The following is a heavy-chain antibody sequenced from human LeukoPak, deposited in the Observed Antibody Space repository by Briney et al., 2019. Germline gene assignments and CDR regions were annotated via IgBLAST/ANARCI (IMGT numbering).Heavy chain of an antibody. CDR2: IKQDGSEK. D-gene: IGHD1-26*01. CDR3: ASPFRIVVDV. CDR1: GFTFSSYW. J-gene: IGHJ2*01. Sequence: GGSLRLSCAASGFTFSSYWMTWVRQAPGKGLEWVANIKQDGSEKYYVDSVKGRFTISRDNAKNSLYLQLNSLRAEDTAVYYCASPFRIVVDVWGRGTLVTVSS. V-gene: IGHV3-7*01.